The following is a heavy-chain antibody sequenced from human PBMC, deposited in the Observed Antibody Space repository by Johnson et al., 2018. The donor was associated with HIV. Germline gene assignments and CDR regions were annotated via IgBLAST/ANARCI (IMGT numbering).Heavy chain of an antibody. V-gene: IGHV3-30-3*01. CDR2: ISFDGTTI. D-gene: IGHD4-23*01. CDR3: ARERPGYGGHDAFDI. CDR1: GFSFGDYA. Sequence: QMLLVESGGGVVQPGGSLRLSCAASGFSFGDYAMHWVRQAPGKGLEWVAVISFDGTTIYYANSAEGRFTICRDNSRDTLSLQMNSLRVEDTALYYCARERPGYGGHDAFDIWGQGTMVTVSS. J-gene: IGHJ3*02.